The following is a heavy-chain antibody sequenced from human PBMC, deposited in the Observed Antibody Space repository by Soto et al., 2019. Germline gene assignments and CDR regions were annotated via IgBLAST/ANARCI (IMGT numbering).Heavy chain of an antibody. J-gene: IGHJ6*02. CDR1: GYTFTSYW. CDR2: IYPGDSDT. Sequence: GASVKVSCKASGYTFTSYWIGWVRQMPGKGLEWMGIIYPGDSDTRYSPSFQGQVTISADKSISTAYLQWSSLKASDTAMYYCARQGRDSSSWYFTHYYYYGMDVWGQGTTVTVSS. D-gene: IGHD6-13*01. V-gene: IGHV5-51*01. CDR3: ARQGRDSSSWYFTHYYYYGMDV.